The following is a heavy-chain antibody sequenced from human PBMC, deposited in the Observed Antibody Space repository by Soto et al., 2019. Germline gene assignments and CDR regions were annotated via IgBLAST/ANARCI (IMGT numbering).Heavy chain of an antibody. Sequence: GGSLRLSWAAAGGTCGGYARHWVRQAPGKGLEWVAVISYDGSNKYYAESVKGRFTISKDNSKNTLNRQMNSLRAEDTAVYYCARGGVLRFLEWLYNWFDPWGQGTPVTVSS. CDR1: GGTCGGYA. D-gene: IGHD3-3*01. V-gene: IGHV3-30-3*01. CDR2: ISYDGSNK. J-gene: IGHJ5*02. CDR3: ARGGVLRFLEWLYNWFDP.